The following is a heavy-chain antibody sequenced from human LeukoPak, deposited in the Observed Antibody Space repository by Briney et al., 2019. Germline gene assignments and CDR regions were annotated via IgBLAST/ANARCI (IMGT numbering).Heavy chain of an antibody. Sequence: SETLSLTCTVSGYSISSGYYWGWIRQPPGKGLEWIGSIYHSGSTYYNPSLKSRVTISVDTSKNQFSLKLSSVTAADTAVYYCASTYYDFWSGYYTPSGWYFDLWGRGTLVTVSS. V-gene: IGHV4-38-2*02. CDR1: GYSISSGYY. J-gene: IGHJ2*01. CDR2: IYHSGST. CDR3: ASTYYDFWSGYYTPSGWYFDL. D-gene: IGHD3-3*01.